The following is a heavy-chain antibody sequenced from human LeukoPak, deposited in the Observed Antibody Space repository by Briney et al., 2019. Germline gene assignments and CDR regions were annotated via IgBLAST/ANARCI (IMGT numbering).Heavy chain of an antibody. Sequence: GGSLRLSCAASGFTFSSYSMNWVRQAPGKGLEWVSYISSSSSAIYYADSVKGRFTISRDNAKNSLYLQMNTLRAEDTAVYYCARAVSSGWYPPDYWGQGTLVTVSS. V-gene: IGHV3-48*01. J-gene: IGHJ4*02. CDR2: ISSSSSAI. CDR1: GFTFSSYS. CDR3: ARAVSSGWYPPDY. D-gene: IGHD6-19*01.